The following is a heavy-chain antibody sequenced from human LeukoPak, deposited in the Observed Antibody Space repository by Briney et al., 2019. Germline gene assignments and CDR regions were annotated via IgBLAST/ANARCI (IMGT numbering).Heavy chain of an antibody. J-gene: IGHJ6*02. D-gene: IGHD6-19*01. CDR2: IDDGGDDT. CDR3: GRPTKYWLVRGNGVDV. V-gene: IGHV3-23*01. CDR1: GFTVTSYA. Sequence: PGGSLRLSCAASGFTVTSYAMTWVRQAPGKGLEWVSSIDDGGDDTYHSDSVKGRFTISRDNSMNTLYLQMNSLRADDTAVYYCGRPTKYWLVRGNGVDVWGQGTTVTVSS.